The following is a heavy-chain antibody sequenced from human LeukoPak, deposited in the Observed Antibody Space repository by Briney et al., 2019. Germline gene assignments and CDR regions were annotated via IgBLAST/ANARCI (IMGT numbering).Heavy chain of an antibody. CDR2: INSDGSTT. Sequence: GGSLRLSCAASGFTLSTYWMHWVRQAPEEGLVWVSRINSDGSTTTYADSVKGRFTISRDNAKNTLYLQMNSLRAEDTAVYYCARDLGSCSSTRCQTNWFHPWGQGTLVTVSS. V-gene: IGHV3-74*01. D-gene: IGHD2-2*01. CDR3: ARDLGSCSSTRCQTNWFHP. J-gene: IGHJ5*02. CDR1: GFTLSTYW.